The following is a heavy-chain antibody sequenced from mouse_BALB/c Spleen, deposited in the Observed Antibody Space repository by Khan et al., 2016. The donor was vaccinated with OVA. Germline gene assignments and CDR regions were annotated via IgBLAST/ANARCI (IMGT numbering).Heavy chain of an antibody. V-gene: IGHV5-17*02. CDR2: MSSGSSTI. CDR1: GFTFSSFG. Sequence: EVQLVESGGGLVQPGGSRKLSCAASGFTFSSFGMHWVRQAPKTGLEWVAYMSSGSSTIYYVHTVKGRFTISRDNPKNTLFLQMTSLRSEDTAMYYCARSGGNYDWYFDVWGAGTSVTVSS. D-gene: IGHD2-1*01. CDR3: ARSGGNYDWYFDV. J-gene: IGHJ1*01.